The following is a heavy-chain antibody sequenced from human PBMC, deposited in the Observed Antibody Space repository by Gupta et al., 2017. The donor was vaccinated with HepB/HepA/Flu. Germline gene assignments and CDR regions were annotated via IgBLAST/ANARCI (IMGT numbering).Heavy chain of an antibody. CDR1: GFSFSTYW. J-gene: IGHJ5*02. V-gene: IGHV3-7*01. CDR3: ARDRPVKTVSYSLFDP. D-gene: IGHD1-26*01. Sequence: EVQLVESGGGLVQPGGSLRLSCVASGFSFSTYWMSWVRQAPGKGLEGVANIRQDGRERYYVDSVKGRFTISRDNAKNARVLEMNSLRAEETAVYYCARDRPVKTVSYSLFDPGGQGTIVIVSS. CDR2: IRQDGRER.